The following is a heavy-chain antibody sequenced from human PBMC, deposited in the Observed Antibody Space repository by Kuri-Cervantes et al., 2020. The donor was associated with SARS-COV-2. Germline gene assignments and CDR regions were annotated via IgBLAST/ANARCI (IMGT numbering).Heavy chain of an antibody. Sequence: GSLSLPGTFSGGPSSSSNYYWGWRRPPPGKGLRCSGSIYYSGSTYYNPSLKRRVTIPVDTSKNQFSVKLSSVTAADTAVYYCARLGTYDSSGYGDYWGQGTLVTVSS. CDR2: IYYSGST. CDR3: ARLGTYDSSGYGDY. J-gene: IGHJ4*02. CDR1: GGPSSSSNYY. D-gene: IGHD3-22*01. V-gene: IGHV4-39*01.